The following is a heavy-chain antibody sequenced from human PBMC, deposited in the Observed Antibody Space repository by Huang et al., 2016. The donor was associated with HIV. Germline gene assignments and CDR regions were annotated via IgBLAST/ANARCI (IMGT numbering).Heavy chain of an antibody. Sequence: QVQLQQWGAGLLRPSETLSLTCAVYGGSFSGYYGSWIRQPPGKGLGWIGEINHSESTNYNPSLKSRVTMSVDTSRNQFSLTLTSVTAADTAVYYCARGQGGYYYYYMDVWGKGTTVTVSS. CDR2: INHSEST. V-gene: IGHV4-34*01. J-gene: IGHJ6*03. CDR1: GGSFSGYY. CDR3: ARGQGGYYYYYMDV.